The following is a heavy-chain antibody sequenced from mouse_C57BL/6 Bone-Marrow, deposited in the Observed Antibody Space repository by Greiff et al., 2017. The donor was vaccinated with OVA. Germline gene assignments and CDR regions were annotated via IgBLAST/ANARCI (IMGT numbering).Heavy chain of an antibody. Sequence: EVQLVESGGGLVQSGRSLRLSCATSGFTFSDFYMEWVRQAPGKGLEWIAASRNKANDYTTEYSASVKGRFIVSRDTSQSILHLQMNALRAEDTAIYYCARDDYYWYFDVWGTGTTVTVSS. J-gene: IGHJ1*03. V-gene: IGHV7-1*01. CDR3: ARDDYYWYFDV. CDR1: GFTFSDFY. CDR2: SRNKANDYTT.